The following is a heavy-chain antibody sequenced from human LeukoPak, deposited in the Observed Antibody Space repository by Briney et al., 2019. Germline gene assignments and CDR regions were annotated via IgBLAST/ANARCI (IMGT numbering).Heavy chain of an antibody. D-gene: IGHD3-10*02. CDR3: ATGLFGELFYYGMDV. CDR1: GFTFDDYG. J-gene: IGHJ6*02. CDR2: INWNGGST. V-gene: IGHV3-20*01. Sequence: GGSLRLSCAASGFTFDDYGMSWVRQAPGKGLEWVSGINWNGGSTGYADSVKGRFTISRDNAKNSLYLQMNSLRAEDTALYHCATGLFGELFYYGMDVWGQGTTVTVSS.